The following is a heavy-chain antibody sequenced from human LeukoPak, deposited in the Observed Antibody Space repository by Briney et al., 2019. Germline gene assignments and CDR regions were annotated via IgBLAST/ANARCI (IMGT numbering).Heavy chain of an antibody. CDR1: GFTFDDYG. V-gene: IGHV3-20*01. CDR2: INWNGGST. J-gene: IGHJ4*02. CDR3: ARGRYSGSWFDY. D-gene: IGHD1-26*01. Sequence: GGSLRLSCAASGFTFDDYGMSWVRQAPGKGLEWVSGINWNGGSTGYADSVKGRFTISRDNAKNSLYLQMNSLRVEDTALYHCARGRYSGSWFDYWGQGTLVTVSS.